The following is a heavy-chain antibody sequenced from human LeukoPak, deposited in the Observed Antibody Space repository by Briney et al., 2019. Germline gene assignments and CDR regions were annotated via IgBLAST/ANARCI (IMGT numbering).Heavy chain of an antibody. V-gene: IGHV3-21*01. CDR2: ISSSSSYI. J-gene: IGHJ4*02. CDR3: ARDRIDHSSSWYGGIDY. CDR1: GFTFSSYS. D-gene: IGHD6-13*01. Sequence: GGSLRLSCAASGFTFSSYSMNWVRQAPGKGLEWVSSISSSSSYIYYADSVKGLFTISRDNAKNSLYLQMNSLRAEDTAVYYCARDRIDHSSSWYGGIDYWGQGTLVTVSS.